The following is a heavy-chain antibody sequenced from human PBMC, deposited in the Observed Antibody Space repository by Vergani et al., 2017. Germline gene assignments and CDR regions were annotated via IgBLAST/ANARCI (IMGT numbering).Heavy chain of an antibody. D-gene: IGHD3-16*02. CDR3: ARDLGDYVWGSYRYQSKFDY. J-gene: IGHJ4*02. Sequence: VQLVESGGGLVQPGGSLRLSCAASGFTFSSYAMHWVRQAPGKGLEWVAVISYDGSNKYYADSVKGRFTISRDNSKNTLYLQMNSLRAEDTAVYYCARDLGDYVWGSYRYQSKFDYWGQGTLVTVSS. CDR1: GFTFSSYA. CDR2: ISYDGSNK. V-gene: IGHV3-30*04.